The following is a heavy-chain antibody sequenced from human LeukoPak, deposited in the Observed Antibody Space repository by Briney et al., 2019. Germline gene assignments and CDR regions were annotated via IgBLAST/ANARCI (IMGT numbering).Heavy chain of an antibody. Sequence: SETLSLTCAFYGGSFSDYYWSWIRQPPGKGLEWIGEINHSGSTNYNPSLKSRVTISVDTSKNQFSLNLRSVTAADTAVYYCARVRLNEDYFDYWGQGTLVTVSS. CDR1: GGSFSDYY. D-gene: IGHD1-1*01. J-gene: IGHJ4*02. CDR3: ARVRLNEDYFDY. CDR2: INHSGST. V-gene: IGHV4-34*01.